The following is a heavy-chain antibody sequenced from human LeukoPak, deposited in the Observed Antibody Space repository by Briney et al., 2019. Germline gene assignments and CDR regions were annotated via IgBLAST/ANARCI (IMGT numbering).Heavy chain of an antibody. V-gene: IGHV3-23*01. Sequence: GGSLRLSCGASGFTFSSYAMSWVRQAPGKGLEWVSAISGSGDNTYYADSVKGRFTISRDNSKNTLYLQMNNLRAEDTAVYYCATSPTFDPWGQGTLVTVSS. CDR1: GFTFSSYA. J-gene: IGHJ5*02. CDR3: ATSPTFDP. CDR2: ISGSGDNT.